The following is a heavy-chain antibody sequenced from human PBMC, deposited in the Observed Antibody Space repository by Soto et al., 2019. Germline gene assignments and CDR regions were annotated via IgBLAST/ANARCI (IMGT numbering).Heavy chain of an antibody. V-gene: IGHV3-21*01. Sequence: PLGSLRLSCTVSGFAFNNYGINWVRQAPGKGLEWVSSISKSDYTYYSDSVKGRFAISRDNAKSSVSLQMNTLRVEDTAVYYCAREDSIIIPAVSDFWGQGTLVTVSS. CDR3: AREDSIIIPAVSDF. CDR1: GFAFNNYG. J-gene: IGHJ4*02. D-gene: IGHD2-2*01. CDR2: ISKSDYT.